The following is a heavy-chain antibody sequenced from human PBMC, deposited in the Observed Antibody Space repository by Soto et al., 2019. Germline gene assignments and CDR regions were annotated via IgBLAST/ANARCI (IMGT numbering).Heavy chain of an antibody. CDR2: ISGSGGST. V-gene: IGHV3-23*01. CDR1: GFTFSSYA. CDR3: AKDAGYSSGWGLDAFDI. J-gene: IGHJ3*02. Sequence: GGSLRLSCAASGFTFSSYAMSWVRQAPGKGLEWVSAISGSGGSTYYADSVKGRFTISRDNSKNTLYLQMNSLRAEDTAVYYCAKDAGYSSGWGLDAFDIWGQGTMVTVSS. D-gene: IGHD6-19*01.